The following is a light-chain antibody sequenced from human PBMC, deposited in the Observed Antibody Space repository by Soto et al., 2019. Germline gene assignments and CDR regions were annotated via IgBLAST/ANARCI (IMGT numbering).Light chain of an antibody. Sequence: EFVLTQSPGTLSLSPCERATLSCRASQSLANSFIAWYQQKPGQAPRLLIYGASSRATGIPDRFSGSGSGTDFTLTISRLEPEDFAVYYCQQYNNSLWTFGQGTKVDIK. CDR1: QSLANSF. CDR2: GAS. V-gene: IGKV3-20*01. J-gene: IGKJ1*01. CDR3: QQYNNSLWT.